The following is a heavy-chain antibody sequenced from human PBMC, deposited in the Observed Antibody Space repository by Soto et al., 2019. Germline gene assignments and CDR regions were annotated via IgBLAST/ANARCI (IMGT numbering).Heavy chain of an antibody. Sequence: SETLSLTCAVYGGSFSGYYWSWIRQPPGKGLEWIGEINHSGSTNYNPSLKSRVTISVDTSKNQFSLKLSSVTAADTAVYYCARKWYYDSSGYPKGVIYFDYWGQGTLVTVSS. V-gene: IGHV4-34*01. J-gene: IGHJ4*02. CDR3: ARKWYYDSSGYPKGVIYFDY. CDR1: GGSFSGYY. CDR2: INHSGST. D-gene: IGHD3-22*01.